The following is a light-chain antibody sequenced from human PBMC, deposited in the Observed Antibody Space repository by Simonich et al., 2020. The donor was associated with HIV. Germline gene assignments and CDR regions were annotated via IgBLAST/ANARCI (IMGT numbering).Light chain of an antibody. CDR1: QSILSSNNKNS. CDR3: QHYYITPRT. V-gene: IGKV4-1*01. J-gene: IGKJ2*02. Sequence: DIVMTQSPDSLAVSLGERATGNCKSSQSILSSNNKNSLVWYQQTPGQPPKLLIYWASARESGVPDRFRGSGSGTDFTLTISSLQAEDVALYYCQHYYITPRTFGQGTKLEIK. CDR2: WAS.